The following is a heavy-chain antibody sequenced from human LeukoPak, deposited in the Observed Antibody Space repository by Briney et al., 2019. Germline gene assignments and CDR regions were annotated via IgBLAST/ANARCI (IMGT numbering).Heavy chain of an antibody. CDR1: GFTLSSYG. Sequence: PGRSLRLSCAASGFTLSSYGMHWVRHAPGKGREWGAVISYDGSNKYYADSVKGRFTISRDNSKDALYLQMNSLRAEDTAVYYCAKDFYYYFDYWGQGTLVTVSS. CDR3: AKDFYYYFDY. V-gene: IGHV3-30*18. CDR2: ISYDGSNK. J-gene: IGHJ4*02. D-gene: IGHD2/OR15-2a*01.